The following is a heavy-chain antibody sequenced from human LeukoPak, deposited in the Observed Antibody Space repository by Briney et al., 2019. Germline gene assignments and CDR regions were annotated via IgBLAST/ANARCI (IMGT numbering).Heavy chain of an antibody. CDR1: GGTFSSYA. J-gene: IGHJ4*02. Sequence: SVTVSCKASGGTFSSYAISWVRQAPGQGREWMGGIIPIFGTANYAQKFQGRVTITADESTSTAYMELSSLRSEDTAVYYCARAEYSSSWFDYWGQGTLVTVSS. V-gene: IGHV1-69*01. CDR3: ARAEYSSSWFDY. CDR2: IIPIFGTA. D-gene: IGHD6-13*01.